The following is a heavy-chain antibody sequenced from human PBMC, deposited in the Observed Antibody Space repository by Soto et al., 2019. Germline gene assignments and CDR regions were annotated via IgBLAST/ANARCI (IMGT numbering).Heavy chain of an antibody. D-gene: IGHD3-16*02. Sequence: QVQLQQWGAGLLKPSETLSLTCAVYGGSFSNYYWNWIRQPPGKGLEWIGEINHSGTTNYNPSLKIRVTISVDMSKNQFSLKVRSVTAADTAVYYCVLDHPVLGELSAGNYWGQGTLVTVSS. J-gene: IGHJ4*02. V-gene: IGHV4-34*01. CDR2: INHSGTT. CDR3: VLDHPVLGELSAGNY. CDR1: GGSFSNYY.